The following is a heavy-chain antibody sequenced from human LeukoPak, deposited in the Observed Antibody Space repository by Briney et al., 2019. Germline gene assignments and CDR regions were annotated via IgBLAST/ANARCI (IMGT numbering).Heavy chain of an antibody. J-gene: IGHJ4*02. Sequence: SETLSLTCTVSGGSISSSSYYWGWIRQPPVKGLEWIGSIYYSGSTYYNPSLKSRVTISVDTSKNQFSLKLSSVTAADTAVYYCARGSSSWRTYWGQGTLVTVSS. CDR1: GGSISSSSYY. D-gene: IGHD6-13*01. V-gene: IGHV4-39*07. CDR2: IYYSGST. CDR3: ARGSSSWRTY.